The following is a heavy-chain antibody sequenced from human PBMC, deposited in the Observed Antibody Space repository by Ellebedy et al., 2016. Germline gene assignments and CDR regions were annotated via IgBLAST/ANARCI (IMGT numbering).Heavy chain of an antibody. V-gene: IGHV4-30-4*01. CDR1: GGSISSGDYY. Sequence: SETLSLTXTVSGGSISSGDYYWSWIRQPPGKGLEWIGYIYYSGSTYYNPSLKSRVTISVDTSKNQFSLKLSSVTAADTAVYYCARSPLNYGDPDHYWGQGTLVTVSS. CDR2: IYYSGST. J-gene: IGHJ4*02. CDR3: ARSPLNYGDPDHY. D-gene: IGHD4-17*01.